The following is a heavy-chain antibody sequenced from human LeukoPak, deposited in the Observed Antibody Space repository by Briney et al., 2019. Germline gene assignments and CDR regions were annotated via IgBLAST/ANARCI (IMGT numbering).Heavy chain of an antibody. J-gene: IGHJ3*02. CDR2: IYSGGST. Sequence: GGSLRLSCAASGFTVSSNYMSWVRQAPGKGLEWVSVIYSGGSTYDADSVKGRFTISRDNSKNTLYLQMNSLRAEDTAVYYCARAPYYHDSSGWDAFDIWGQGTMVTVSS. V-gene: IGHV3-66*01. CDR1: GFTVSSNY. CDR3: ARAPYYHDSSGWDAFDI. D-gene: IGHD3-22*01.